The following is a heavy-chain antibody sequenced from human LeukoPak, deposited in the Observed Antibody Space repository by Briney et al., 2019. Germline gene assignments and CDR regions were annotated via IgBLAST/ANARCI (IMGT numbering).Heavy chain of an antibody. CDR1: GYTFTNYG. CDR2: ISAYNGYA. D-gene: IGHD3-22*01. J-gene: IGHJ3*02. V-gene: IGHV1-18*01. Sequence: ASVKVSCKASGYTFTNYGFSWVRQAPGQGLEWMGWISAYNGYADYAQKLQFRVTMTTDTSTSTAYMELRSLRSDDTAVYYCASSLKDSSGYYPDAFDIWGQGTMVTVSS. CDR3: ASSLKDSSGYYPDAFDI.